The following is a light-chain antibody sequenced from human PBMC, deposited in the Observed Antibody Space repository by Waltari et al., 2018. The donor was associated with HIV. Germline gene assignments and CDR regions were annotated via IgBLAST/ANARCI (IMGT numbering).Light chain of an antibody. CDR3: CSYAGSYTFV. CDR2: DVS. Sequence: QSALTQPRSVSGSPGQSVTISCTGTSSDVGGYNYVSWYQQHPGTAPKLMIYDVSKRPSGFPVRFSGSKSGNTASLTISGLQAEDEADYYCCSYAGSYTFVFGTGTKVTVL. V-gene: IGLV2-11*01. J-gene: IGLJ1*01. CDR1: SSDVGGYNY.